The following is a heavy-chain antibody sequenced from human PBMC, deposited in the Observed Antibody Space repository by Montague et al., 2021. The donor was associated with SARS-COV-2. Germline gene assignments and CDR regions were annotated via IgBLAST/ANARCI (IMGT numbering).Heavy chain of an antibody. CDR1: GLTVCSNY. V-gene: IGHV3-66*02. J-gene: IGHJ6*02. Sequence: SLRLSCAASGLTVCSNYMSWVRQAPGKGLEWVSVIYSGGSTYYADSVKGRFTISRDNSKNTLYLQMNSLRDEDTAVYYCARDSYGMDVWGQGTTVTVSS. CDR3: ARDSYGMDV. CDR2: IYSGGST.